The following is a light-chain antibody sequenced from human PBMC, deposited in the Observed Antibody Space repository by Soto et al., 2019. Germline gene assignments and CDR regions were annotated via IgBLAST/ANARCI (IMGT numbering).Light chain of an antibody. V-gene: IGLV2-14*01. CDR2: EVS. CDR1: SSDVGGYDY. CDR3: SSYTTSSSYV. J-gene: IGLJ1*01. Sequence: QSVLTQPAFVSGSPGQSITMSCTGTSSDVGGYDYVSWYQQHPGEVPKLIIFEVSSRPAWISNRFSASKSGNTASLTISGLQAEDEADYYCSSYTTSSSYVFGTGTKLTVL.